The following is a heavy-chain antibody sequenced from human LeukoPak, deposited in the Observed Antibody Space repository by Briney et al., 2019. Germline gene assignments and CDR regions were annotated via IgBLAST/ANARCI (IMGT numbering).Heavy chain of an antibody. D-gene: IGHD6-19*01. CDR1: GFTFSSFG. J-gene: IGHJ3*02. CDR2: ISFVIST. Sequence: GGSLRLSCAASGFTFSSFGVNWVRQGPGKGLEWVSGISFVISTWSADSVKGRSTISRDNSKNTVYLQVNSLRDDDTAVYYCAKGTSSLNYDAFDIWGQGTLVTVSS. CDR3: AKGTSSLNYDAFDI. V-gene: IGHV3-23*01.